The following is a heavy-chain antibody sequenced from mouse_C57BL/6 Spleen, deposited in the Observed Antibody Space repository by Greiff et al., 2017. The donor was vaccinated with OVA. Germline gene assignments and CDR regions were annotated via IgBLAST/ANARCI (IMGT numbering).Heavy chain of an antibody. D-gene: IGHD2-1*01. CDR1: GFTFSSYG. V-gene: IGHV5-6*02. CDR3: ARGGKRDAMDY. CDR2: ISSGGSYT. Sequence: DVMLVESGGDLVKPGGSLKLSCAASGFTFSSYGMSWVRQTPDKRLEWVATISSGGSYTYYPDSVKGRFTISRDNAKNTLYLQMSSLKSEDTAMYYCARGGKRDAMDYWGQGTSVTVSS. J-gene: IGHJ4*01.